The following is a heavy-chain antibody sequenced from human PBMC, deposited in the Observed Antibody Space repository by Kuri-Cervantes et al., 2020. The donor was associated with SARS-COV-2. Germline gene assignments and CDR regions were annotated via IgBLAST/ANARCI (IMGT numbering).Heavy chain of an antibody. D-gene: IGHD4-17*01. V-gene: IGHV4-61*02. J-gene: IGHJ3*02. CDR1: GGSISSGSYY. CDR2: IYTSGST. Sequence: SETLSLTCTVSGGSISSGSYYWSWIRQPAGKGLEWIGRIYTSGSTKYNPSLKSRVTILVDTSKNQFSLKLSSVTAADTAVYYCARATKADYGDYIDAFDIWGQGTMVTVSS. CDR3: ARATKADYGDYIDAFDI.